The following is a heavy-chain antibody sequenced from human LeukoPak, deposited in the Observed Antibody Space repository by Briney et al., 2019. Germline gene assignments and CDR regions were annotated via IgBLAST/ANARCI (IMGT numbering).Heavy chain of an antibody. Sequence: GSLRLSCAASGFTFSSYEMNWVRQAPGKGLEWIAGISGSGGSTDYLDSVKGRFTISRDNSRNTLYLQMNSLRAEDTAVYYCAKRAYYDFWSANYYMDVWGKGTTVTVSS. CDR1: GFTFSSYE. J-gene: IGHJ6*03. V-gene: IGHV3-23*01. CDR3: AKRAYYDFWSANYYMDV. D-gene: IGHD3-3*01. CDR2: ISGSGGST.